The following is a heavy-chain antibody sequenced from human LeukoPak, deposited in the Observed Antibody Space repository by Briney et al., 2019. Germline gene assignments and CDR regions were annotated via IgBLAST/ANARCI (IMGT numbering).Heavy chain of an antibody. Sequence: SDTLSLTCTVSGGSISSYYWSWIRQPPGKGPEWIGYIYYSGSTNYNPSLKSRVTISVDTSKNQFSLKLSSVTAADTAVYYCARDQFGAAGLFDYWGQGTLVTVSS. D-gene: IGHD6-13*01. CDR3: ARDQFGAAGLFDY. J-gene: IGHJ4*02. CDR2: IYYSGST. V-gene: IGHV4-59*01. CDR1: GGSISSYY.